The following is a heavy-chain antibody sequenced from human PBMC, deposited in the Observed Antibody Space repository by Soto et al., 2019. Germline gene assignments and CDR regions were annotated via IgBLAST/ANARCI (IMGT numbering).Heavy chain of an antibody. CDR1: VGTFRGYA. CDR3: ARAYHLNYYFDD. J-gene: IGHJ4*02. Sequence: GGSLRLSCACSVGTFRGYAVHCVRHTPGKGLEWVTVISDDGSKTYYADSVKGRFSVSRDDSTNMVFLQMSSLRSEDTAVYHCARAYHLNYYFDDWGPGTPVNVSS. D-gene: IGHD3-10*01. CDR2: ISDDGSKT. V-gene: IGHV3-30*14.